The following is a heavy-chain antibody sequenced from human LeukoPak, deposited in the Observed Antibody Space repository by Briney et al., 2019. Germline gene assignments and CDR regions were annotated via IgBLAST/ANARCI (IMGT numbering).Heavy chain of an antibody. Sequence: GESLKISRKGSGYSFTSYWIGWVRQVPGKGLEWMGIIYPGDSDTRYSPSFQGQVTISADKSISTAYLQWSSLKASDTAMYYCARHGSYSXXWXPDYWGXGXLXXVS. V-gene: IGHV5-51*01. CDR3: ARHGSYSXXWXPDY. CDR2: IYPGDSDT. D-gene: IGHD6-13*01. J-gene: IGHJ4*01. CDR1: GYSFTSYW.